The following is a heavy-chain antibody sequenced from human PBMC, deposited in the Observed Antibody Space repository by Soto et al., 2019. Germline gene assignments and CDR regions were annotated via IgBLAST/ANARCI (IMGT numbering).Heavy chain of an antibody. CDR3: AKFESLPGLITAHDAFDI. V-gene: IGHV3-23*01. Sequence: GGSLRLSCAASGFTFSSYAMSWVRQAPGKGLEWVSAISGSGGSTYYADSVKGRFTISRDNSKNTLYLQMNSLRAEDTAVYYCAKFESLPGLITAHDAFDIWGQGTMVTVSS. CDR2: ISGSGGST. D-gene: IGHD2-21*02. CDR1: GFTFSSYA. J-gene: IGHJ3*02.